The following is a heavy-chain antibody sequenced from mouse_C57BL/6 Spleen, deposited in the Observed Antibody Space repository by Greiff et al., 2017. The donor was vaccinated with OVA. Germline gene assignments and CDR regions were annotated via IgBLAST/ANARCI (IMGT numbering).Heavy chain of an antibody. Sequence: EVKLMESGPGLVKPSQSLSLTCSVTGYSITSGYYWNWIRQFPGNKLEWMGYISYDGSNNYNPSLKNRISITRDTSKNQFFLKLNSVTTEDTATYYCARVYGHYFDYWGQGTTLTVSS. CDR2: ISYDGSN. CDR3: ARVYGHYFDY. CDR1: GYSITSGYY. D-gene: IGHD2-10*02. V-gene: IGHV3-6*01. J-gene: IGHJ2*01.